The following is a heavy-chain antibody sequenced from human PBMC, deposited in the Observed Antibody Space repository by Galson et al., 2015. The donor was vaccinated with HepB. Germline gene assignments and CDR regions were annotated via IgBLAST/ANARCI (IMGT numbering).Heavy chain of an antibody. CDR3: AREGSGSYYGWFDP. CDR2: INSDGSST. V-gene: IGHV3-74*01. D-gene: IGHD1-26*01. J-gene: IGHJ5*02. CDR1: GFTFSSFR. Sequence: SLRLSCAASGFTFSSFRMHWVRQAPGEGLVWVSRINSDGSSTTYADSVRGRFTISRDNAENTLYLQMNSLRAEDTAVYYCAREGSGSYYGWFDPWGQGTLVTVSS.